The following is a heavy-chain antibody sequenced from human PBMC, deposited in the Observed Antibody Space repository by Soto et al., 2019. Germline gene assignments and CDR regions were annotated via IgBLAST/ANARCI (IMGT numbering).Heavy chain of an antibody. D-gene: IGHD6-13*01. CDR3: ARSPPYSSSLYYCYGMDV. J-gene: IGHJ6*02. V-gene: IGHV1-3*01. Sequence: GASVKVSCKASGYTFTSYAMHWVRQAPGQRLEWMGWINAGNGNTKYSQKFQGRVTITRDTSASTAYMELSSLRSEDTAVYYCARSPPYSSSLYYCYGMDVLGQGTTVTVSS. CDR2: INAGNGNT. CDR1: GYTFTSYA.